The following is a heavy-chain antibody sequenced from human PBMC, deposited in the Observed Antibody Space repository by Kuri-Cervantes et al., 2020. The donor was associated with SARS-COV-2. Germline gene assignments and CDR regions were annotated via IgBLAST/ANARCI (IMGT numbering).Heavy chain of an antibody. D-gene: IGHD2-21*01. Sequence: ESLKISCTVSGGSINSSSYYWGWIRQPPGKGLEWIGSIYQSGSTYYNPSLKSRVTISVDTSQNQFSLRLSSVTAADTAVYYCARDPLFGGDSWVDYWGQGILVTVSS. CDR3: ARDPLFGGDSWVDY. CDR1: GGSINSSSYY. J-gene: IGHJ4*02. CDR2: IYQSGST. V-gene: IGHV4-39*02.